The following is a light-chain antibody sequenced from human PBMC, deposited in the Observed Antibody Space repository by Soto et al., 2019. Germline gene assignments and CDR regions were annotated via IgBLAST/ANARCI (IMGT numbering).Light chain of an antibody. CDR1: QTIRKY. Sequence: DIQMTQSPSSLSAFVGDRVTITCRASQTIRKYLNWYQQKPGKAPKLLIYGASTLQTGVPSRFSGSGSGTGFTLTISSLQPEDFATYFCQQSYTTPRTFGQGTKVEI. CDR3: QQSYTTPRT. CDR2: GAS. J-gene: IGKJ1*01. V-gene: IGKV1-39*01.